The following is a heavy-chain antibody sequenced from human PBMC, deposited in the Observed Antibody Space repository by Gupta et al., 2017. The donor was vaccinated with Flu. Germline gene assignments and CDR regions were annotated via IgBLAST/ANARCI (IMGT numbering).Heavy chain of an antibody. CDR3: AKAQPAAGDVDY. D-gene: IGHD6-13*01. Sequence: VQLLESGGGLVQPGGSLRLSCAASGFTFISYARSWVRQAPGKGLEWVSAISGSGGSTYYADSVKGRFTISRDNSKNTLYLQMNSLRAEDTAVYYCAKAQPAAGDVDYWGQGTLVTVSS. J-gene: IGHJ4*02. CDR2: ISGSGGST. V-gene: IGHV3-23*01. CDR1: GFTFISYA.